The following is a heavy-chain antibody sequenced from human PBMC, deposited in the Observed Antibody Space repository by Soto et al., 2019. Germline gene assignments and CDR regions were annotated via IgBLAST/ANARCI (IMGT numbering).Heavy chain of an antibody. Sequence: QVQLVESGGGLVKPGGSLRLSCAASGFSFSDSYMSWVRQAAGKGLEWVSYISGTSGYTGYADSVKGRFTISRDNAKNSLYLQMNSLGVEDTAVYYCARDRGGYGPPDVWGQGTTVTVPS. CDR2: ISGTSGYT. D-gene: IGHD3-10*01. J-gene: IGHJ6*02. CDR1: GFSFSDSY. CDR3: ARDRGGYGPPDV. V-gene: IGHV3-11*06.